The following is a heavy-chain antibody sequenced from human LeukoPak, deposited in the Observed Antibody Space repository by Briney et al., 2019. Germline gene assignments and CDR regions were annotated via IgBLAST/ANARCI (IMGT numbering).Heavy chain of an antibody. J-gene: IGHJ6*03. CDR2: MNPNSGNT. V-gene: IGHV1-8*03. Sequence: ASVKVSCKASGYTFTSYDINWVRQATGQGLEWMGWMNPNSGNTGYAQKFQGRVTITRNTSISTAYMEPSSLRSEDTAVYYCARGRPDSSGYYYYYYMDVWGKGTTVTVSS. CDR3: ARGRPDSSGYYYYYYMDV. D-gene: IGHD3-22*01. CDR1: GYTFTSYD.